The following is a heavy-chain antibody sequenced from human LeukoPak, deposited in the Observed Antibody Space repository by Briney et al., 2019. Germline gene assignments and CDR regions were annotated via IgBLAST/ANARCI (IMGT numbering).Heavy chain of an antibody. CDR2: INWNGGST. D-gene: IGHD4-11*01. CDR1: GFTFSSYS. J-gene: IGHJ6*03. V-gene: IGHV3-20*04. CDR3: ARDGEGLQHYYYYYYYMDV. Sequence: GGSLRLSCAASGFTFSSYSMNWVRQAPGKGLEWVSGINWNGGSTGYADSVKGRFTISRDNAKNSLYLQMNSLRAEDTALYYCARDGEGLQHYYYYYYYMDVWGKGTTVTVSS.